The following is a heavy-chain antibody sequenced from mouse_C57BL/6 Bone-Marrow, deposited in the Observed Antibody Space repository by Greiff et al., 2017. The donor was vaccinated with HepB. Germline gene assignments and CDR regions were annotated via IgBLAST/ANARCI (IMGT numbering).Heavy chain of an antibody. CDR2: IDPETGGT. V-gene: IGHV1-15*01. CDR1: GYTFTDYE. J-gene: IGHJ4*01. D-gene: IGHD2-3*01. Sequence: QVHVKQSGAELVRPGASVTLSCKASGYTFTDYEMHWVKQTPVHGLEWIGAIDPETGGTAYNQKFKGKTILTADKSSSTAYMELRSLTSEDSAVYYCTRWNGYYLSLYYAMDYWGQGTSVTVSS. CDR3: TRWNGYYLSLYYAMDY.